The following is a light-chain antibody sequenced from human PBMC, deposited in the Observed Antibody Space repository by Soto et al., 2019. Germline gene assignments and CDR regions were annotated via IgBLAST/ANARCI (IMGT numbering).Light chain of an antibody. V-gene: IGKV1-39*01. Sequence: DIQMTQSPSSLSASVGDRVTISCRASQSINTYLNWYQQKGGKPPKLLIYGATSLQSGVPSRFSGRGSGTDFTLTISSLQPEDFATYYCLQSYTAPITFGQGTRLEIK. J-gene: IGKJ5*01. CDR2: GAT. CDR3: LQSYTAPIT. CDR1: QSINTY.